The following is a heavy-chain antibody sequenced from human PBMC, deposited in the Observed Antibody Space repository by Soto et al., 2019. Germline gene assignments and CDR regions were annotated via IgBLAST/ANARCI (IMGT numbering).Heavy chain of an antibody. CDR1: GAAISSYY. CDR2: MHHTQGT. CDR3: ARMPFVGYFDWLDT. V-gene: IGHV4-59*01. D-gene: IGHD3-9*01. J-gene: IGHJ5*01. Sequence: SETLSLTCSVSGAAISSYYCTWIRQPPGGGVEWIGYMHHTQGTNDNPSLRGRVHMSIITSMNQSSLRLTPVTAADTAVYYCARMPFVGYFDWLDTWGQGTLVTVSS.